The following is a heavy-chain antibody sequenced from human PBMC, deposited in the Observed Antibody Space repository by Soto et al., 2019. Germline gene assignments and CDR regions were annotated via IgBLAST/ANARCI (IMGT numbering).Heavy chain of an antibody. CDR2: IYQSGST. CDR3: ATQSYSNSGAYYYYAMDV. D-gene: IGHD4-4*01. V-gene: IGHV4-30-2*01. Sequence: TLSRTCAVSGGSIGSGGYSWSWIRQPPGKGLEWIGYIYQSGSTYYNPSLKSRVTISVDRSRNQFSLKLSSVTAADTAVYFCATQSYSNSGAYYYYAMDVWGQGTTVTVSS. J-gene: IGHJ6*02. CDR1: GGSIGSGGYS.